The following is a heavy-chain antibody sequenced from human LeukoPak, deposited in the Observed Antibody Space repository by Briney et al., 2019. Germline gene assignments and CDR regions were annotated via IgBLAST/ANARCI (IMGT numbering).Heavy chain of an antibody. CDR1: GDSVSSNSAA. Sequence: SQTLSLTFAISGDSVSSNSAAWNWIRQSPSRGLEWLGRTYYRSKWYNDYAVSVKSRITINPDTSKDQFSLQLNSVTPEDTAVYYCALVLRGSNAFDYWGQGTLVTVSS. J-gene: IGHJ4*02. CDR2: TYYRSKWYN. CDR3: ALVLRGSNAFDY. V-gene: IGHV6-1*01. D-gene: IGHD2/OR15-2a*01.